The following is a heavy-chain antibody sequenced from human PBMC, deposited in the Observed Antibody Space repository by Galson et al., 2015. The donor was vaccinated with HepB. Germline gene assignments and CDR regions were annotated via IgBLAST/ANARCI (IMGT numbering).Heavy chain of an antibody. Sequence: SLRLSCAASGFIFSNYAMSWVRQAPGKGLEWVSGIYASGGRTYYADSVKGRVTISRDNSKNRLYLQMNSLRAEDTAVYYCAKDLGHYGGQEGGFDPWGQGTLVTVSS. V-gene: IGHV3-23*01. J-gene: IGHJ5*02. CDR2: IYASGGRT. CDR1: GFIFSNYA. CDR3: AKDLGHYGGQEGGFDP. D-gene: IGHD4-23*01.